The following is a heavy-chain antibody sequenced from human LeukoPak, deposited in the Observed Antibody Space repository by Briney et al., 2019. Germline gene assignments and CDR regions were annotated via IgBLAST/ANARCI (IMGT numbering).Heavy chain of an antibody. Sequence: ESGPTLVKPTQTLTLTCTFSGFSLSTSGVGVGWIRQPPGKALEWLALIYSNDDKRYSPSLKTRLTITKDTSKNRVVLTMTNMDPVDTATYSCAHSVIVGSTLGYFDYWGQGTLVTVSS. V-gene: IGHV2-5*01. CDR1: GFSLSTSGVG. J-gene: IGHJ4*02. CDR3: AHSVIVGSTLGYFDY. D-gene: IGHD1-26*01. CDR2: IYSNDDK.